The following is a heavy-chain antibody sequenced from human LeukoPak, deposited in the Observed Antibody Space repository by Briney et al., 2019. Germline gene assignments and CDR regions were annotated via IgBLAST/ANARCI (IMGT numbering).Heavy chain of an antibody. CDR2: VNLQGST. Sequence: SSETLSLTCGVSGGSITNTNYWTWVRQPPGKGLEWIGEVNLQGSTNYNPSLMGRVAISVDTSKNQFSLKLSSVTAADTAVYYCARAPRMATMAEYWGQGTLVTVSS. J-gene: IGHJ4*02. V-gene: IGHV4-4*02. CDR1: GGSITNTNY. D-gene: IGHD5-24*01. CDR3: ARAPRMATMAEY.